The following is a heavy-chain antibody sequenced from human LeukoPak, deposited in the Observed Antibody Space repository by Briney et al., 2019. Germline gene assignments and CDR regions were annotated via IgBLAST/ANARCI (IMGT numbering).Heavy chain of an antibody. V-gene: IGHV1-69*13. CDR3: ARYQHPGDIVVVPAPHPPPYYYGMDV. J-gene: IGHJ6*02. CDR1: GGTFSSYA. D-gene: IGHD2-2*01. Sequence: GASVKVSCKASGGTFSSYAISWVRQAPGQGLEWMGGIIPIFGTANYAQKFQGRVTITADESTSTAYMELSSLRSEDTAVYYCARYQHPGDIVVVPAPHPPPYYYGMDVWGQGTTVTVSS. CDR2: IIPIFGTA.